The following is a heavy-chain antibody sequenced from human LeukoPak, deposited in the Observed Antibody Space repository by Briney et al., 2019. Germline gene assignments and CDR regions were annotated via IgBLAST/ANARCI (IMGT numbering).Heavy chain of an antibody. CDR1: GFTFSSYN. Sequence: PGGSLRLSCVTSGFTFSSYNMNWVRQPPGKGLEWFSYIAPASSSTISYADSVRGRFTISRDNAKNSLYLQMNSLRAEDTAVYYCARDHNWNYDYWGQGTLVTVSS. CDR2: IAPASSSTI. D-gene: IGHD1-7*01. V-gene: IGHV3-48*01. J-gene: IGHJ4*02. CDR3: ARDHNWNYDY.